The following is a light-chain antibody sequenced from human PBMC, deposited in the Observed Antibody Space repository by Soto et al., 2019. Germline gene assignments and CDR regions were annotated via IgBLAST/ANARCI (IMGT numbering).Light chain of an antibody. Sequence: VIWMTQSPSLLSASTGDRVTISCRMSQGISNYLAWYQQKPGKAPELLIYAASTLQSGVSSRFSGSGSGTDFTLTISCLQSEDFATYYCQQYYSFPRTFGQGTKLEIK. CDR3: QQYYSFPRT. CDR2: AAS. CDR1: QGISNY. J-gene: IGKJ2*01. V-gene: IGKV1D-8*01.